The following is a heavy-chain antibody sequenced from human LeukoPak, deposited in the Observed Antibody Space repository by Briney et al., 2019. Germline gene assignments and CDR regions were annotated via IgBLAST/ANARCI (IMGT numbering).Heavy chain of an antibody. CDR2: IYTNGTT. CDR1: DDSVSSFY. J-gene: IGHJ4*01. D-gene: IGHD3-3*01. Sequence: SSETLSLTCSVSDDSVSSFYWSWIRQTPGKRLEWIGTIYTNGTTHYNPSLKNRGIISVGSKNQFHLNVRYVTAADTAMYYCALLLVSFGVIIGLDYWGHGTFVTVSS. V-gene: IGHV4-59*02. CDR3: ALLLVSFGVIIGLDY.